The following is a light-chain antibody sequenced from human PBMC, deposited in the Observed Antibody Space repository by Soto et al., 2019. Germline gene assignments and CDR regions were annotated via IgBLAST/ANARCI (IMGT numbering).Light chain of an antibody. CDR3: CSYAGSYPFV. V-gene: IGLV2-11*01. CDR1: SRDVGGYNY. Sequence: QSALTQPRSVSGSPGQSVTISCTGTSRDVGGYNYVSLYQQHPGEAPKLMIYDVSKRPSGVPDRFSGSKSGNTASLTISGLQAEDEADYYCCSYAGSYPFVFGTGTKLTVL. J-gene: IGLJ1*01. CDR2: DVS.